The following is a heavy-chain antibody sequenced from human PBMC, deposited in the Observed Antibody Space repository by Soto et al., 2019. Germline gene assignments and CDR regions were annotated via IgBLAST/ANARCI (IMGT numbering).Heavy chain of an antibody. CDR1: GGSIRSGDYY. J-gene: IGHJ4*02. D-gene: IGHD3-10*01. Sequence: PSETMALTCTVSGGSIRSGDYYWTWISQSPGKGLEWIGYIYSSGTTYYNPSLKSRVAMSVDTSKNQFSLNVSSVTAADTALYYCARGHRFGESKNDYWGQGTQVTVSS. CDR3: ARGHRFGESKNDY. CDR2: IYSSGTT. V-gene: IGHV4-30-4*01.